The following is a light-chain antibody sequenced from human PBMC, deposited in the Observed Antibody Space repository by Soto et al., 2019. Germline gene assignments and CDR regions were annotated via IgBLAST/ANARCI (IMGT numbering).Light chain of an antibody. CDR2: AAT. J-gene: IGKJ4*01. Sequence: DMEMAQSAVSVSASVVDRVTITCRASQGVSQYVSWYQQKPGKAPRLLIYAATVLQGGVPSRFSGTGSATEFILTISSLQPEDFATYYCQQVNIYPLTFGGGTKVDI. CDR3: QQVNIYPLT. CDR1: QGVSQY. V-gene: IGKV1-9*01.